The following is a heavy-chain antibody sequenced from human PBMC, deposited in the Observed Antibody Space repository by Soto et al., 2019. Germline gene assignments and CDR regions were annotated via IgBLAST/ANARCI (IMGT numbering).Heavy chain of an antibody. CDR2: IYYSGTT. D-gene: IGHD3-10*01. Sequence: TLSLTCTVSGGPISSGDYYWSWIRQPPGKGLEWVGYIYYSGTTYYNPSLKSRVTISVDTSKNQFSLKLSSVTAADTAVYYCARDFMVRGVSVGFDYWGQGTLVTVSS. V-gene: IGHV4-30-4*01. CDR3: ARDFMVRGVSVGFDY. J-gene: IGHJ4*02. CDR1: GGPISSGDYY.